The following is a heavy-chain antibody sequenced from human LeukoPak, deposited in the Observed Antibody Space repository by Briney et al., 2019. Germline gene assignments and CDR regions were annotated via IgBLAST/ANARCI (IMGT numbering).Heavy chain of an antibody. J-gene: IGHJ6*02. D-gene: IGHD3-10*01. CDR2: IYYSGST. CDR1: GGSISSYY. Sequence: SETLSLTCIVSGGSISSYYWSWIRPPRGKGLEWIGYIYYSGSTNYNPSLKSRVTISVDTSKYQFSLKLSSVTAADTAVYYCARVYGSGSPPDVWGQGTTVTVSS. CDR3: ARVYGSGSPPDV. V-gene: IGHV4-59*01.